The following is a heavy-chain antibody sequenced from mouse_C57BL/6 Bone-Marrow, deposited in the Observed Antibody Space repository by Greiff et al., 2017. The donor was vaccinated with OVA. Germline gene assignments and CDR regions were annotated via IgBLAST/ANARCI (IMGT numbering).Heavy chain of an antibody. V-gene: IGHV5-6*01. CDR2: ISSGGSYT. CDR3: ARHPRRFAY. CDR1: GFTFSSYG. Sequence: EVKLMESGGDLVKPGGSLKLSCAASGFTFSSYGMSWVRQTPDKRLEWVATISSGGSYTYYPDSVKGRFTISRDNAKNTLYLQMSSLKSEDTAMYYCARHPRRFAYWGQGTLATVSA. J-gene: IGHJ3*01.